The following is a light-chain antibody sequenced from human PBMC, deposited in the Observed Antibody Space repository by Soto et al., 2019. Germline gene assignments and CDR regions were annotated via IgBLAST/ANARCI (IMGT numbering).Light chain of an antibody. CDR2: ETT. V-gene: IGLV7-46*01. CDR1: TGAVISGHF. CDR3: FLSYTAARRV. Sequence: QAVVTQEPSLTVSPGGTVTLTCGSSTGAVISGHFPSWFQQKTGQAPRALIFETTNRHSWTPARFSGSLLGGKAALTLSGALPEDEADYYCFLSYTAARRVFGGVTKLTVL. J-gene: IGLJ2*01.